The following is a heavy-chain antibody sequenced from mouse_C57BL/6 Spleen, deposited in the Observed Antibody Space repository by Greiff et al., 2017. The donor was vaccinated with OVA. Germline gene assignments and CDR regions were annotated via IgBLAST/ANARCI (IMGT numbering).Heavy chain of an antibody. CDR2: IRNKANGYTT. J-gene: IGHJ2*01. CDR1: GFTFTDYY. V-gene: IGHV7-3*01. CDR3: ARYIGGVLCDY. Sequence: VQLMESGGGLVQPGGSLSLSCAASGFTFTDYYMSWVRQPPGKALEWLGFIRNKANGYTTEYSAFVKGRFTISRDNSQSILYLQMNALRAEDSATYYCARYIGGVLCDYWGQGTTLTVSS.